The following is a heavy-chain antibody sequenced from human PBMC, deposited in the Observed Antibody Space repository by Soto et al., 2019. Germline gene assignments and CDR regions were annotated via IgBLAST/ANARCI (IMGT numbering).Heavy chain of an antibody. V-gene: IGHV4-31*03. CDR3: ARFFQLLSPFDP. J-gene: IGHJ5*02. CDR1: GGSISSGGYY. CDR2: IYYSGST. D-gene: IGHD2-2*01. Sequence: SETLSLTCTVSGGSISSGGYYWIWIRQHPGKGLEWIGYIYYSGSTYYNPSLKSRVTISVDTSKNQFSLKLSSVTAADTAVYYCARFFQLLSPFDPWGQGTLVTVSS.